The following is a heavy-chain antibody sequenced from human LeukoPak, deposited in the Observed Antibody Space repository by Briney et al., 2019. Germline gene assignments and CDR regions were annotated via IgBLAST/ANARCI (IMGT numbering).Heavy chain of an antibody. CDR2: INPNSGGT. V-gene: IGHV1-2*02. D-gene: IGHD3-9*01. CDR1: GYTFTGYY. J-gene: IGHJ3*02. CDR3: ARELRYFDWRERGGAFDI. Sequence: ASVKVSCKASGYTFTGYYIHWVRQAPGQGLEWMGWINPNSGGTNYAQKFQGRVTMTRDTSTSTAYMELSRLTSDDTAVYYCARELRYFDWRERGGAFDIWGQGTMVTVSS.